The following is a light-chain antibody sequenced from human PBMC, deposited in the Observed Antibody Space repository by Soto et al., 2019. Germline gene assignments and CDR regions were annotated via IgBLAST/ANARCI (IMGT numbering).Light chain of an antibody. CDR1: QSIDNF. CDR3: QQSYSLPYT. V-gene: IGKV1-39*01. J-gene: IGKJ2*01. CDR2: AAS. Sequence: DIQMTQSPSSLSASVGDRVTITCRPSQSIDNFLNWYQQKPGKAPNLLIYAASSLQSGVSSRFSSSGSGTDFTLTISSLQPEDSATYYCQQSYSLPYTFGQGSKVDI.